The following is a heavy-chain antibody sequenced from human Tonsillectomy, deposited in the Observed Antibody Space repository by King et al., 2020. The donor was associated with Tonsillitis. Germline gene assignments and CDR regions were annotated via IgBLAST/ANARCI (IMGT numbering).Heavy chain of an antibody. CDR2: ISSDGDNK. Sequence: QVQLVESGGGVVQPGRSLRLSCAASRFTFSTIAMHWVRQAPGKGLEWVALISSDGDNKSYADSVKGRFTIFRDNSKNTLYLQVKSLRPEDTAVYFCAREGHATNSLDMWGQRTMVTVSA. CDR1: RFTFSTIA. V-gene: IGHV3-30-3*01. J-gene: IGHJ3*02. D-gene: IGHD2-8*01. CDR3: AREGHATNSLDM.